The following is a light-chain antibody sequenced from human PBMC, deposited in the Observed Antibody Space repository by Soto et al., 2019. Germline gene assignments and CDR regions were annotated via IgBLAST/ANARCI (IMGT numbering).Light chain of an antibody. CDR2: KAS. CDR1: QAISNH. J-gene: IGKJ1*01. Sequence: IQLTQSPSSLSASVGDRFTMTCRSTQAISNHLAWYQQKPGKAPKLLIYKASTLKSGVPSRFSGSGSGTEFTLTISSLQPDDFATYYCQHYNSYSEAFGQGTKVDI. CDR3: QHYNSYSEA. V-gene: IGKV1-5*03.